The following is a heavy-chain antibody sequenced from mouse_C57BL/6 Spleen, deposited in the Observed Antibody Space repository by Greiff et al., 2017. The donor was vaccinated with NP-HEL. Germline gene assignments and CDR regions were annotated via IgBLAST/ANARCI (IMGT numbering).Heavy chain of an antibody. Sequence: VQLQQPGAELVKPGASVKLSCKASGYTFTSYWMHWVKQRPGQGLEWIGMIHPNSGSTNYNEKFKSKATLTVDKSSNTANMQLSSLTSEDSAVYYCARGPTVVDGAMDYWGQGTSVTVSS. J-gene: IGHJ4*01. CDR2: IHPNSGST. CDR1: GYTFTSYW. D-gene: IGHD1-1*01. CDR3: ARGPTVVDGAMDY. V-gene: IGHV1-64*01.